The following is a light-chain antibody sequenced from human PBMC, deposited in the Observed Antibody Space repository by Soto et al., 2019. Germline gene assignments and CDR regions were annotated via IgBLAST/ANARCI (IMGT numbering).Light chain of an antibody. CDR3: QQYGDSPRT. Sequence: EIVLTQCPGTLSLSPGESATLSCRASRSLDSGQLAWYQQRVGRAPRLLIHDAFMRATGIPDRFSGSGSGTDFTLTIARLEPEDFAVYYCQQYGDSPRTFGQGTRLEIK. CDR1: RSLDSGQ. CDR2: DAF. V-gene: IGKV3-20*01. J-gene: IGKJ5*01.